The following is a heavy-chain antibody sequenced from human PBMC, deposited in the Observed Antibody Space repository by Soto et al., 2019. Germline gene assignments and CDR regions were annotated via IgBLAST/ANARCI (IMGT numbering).Heavy chain of an antibody. CDR2: IYHSGST. Sequence: QLQLQESGSGLVKPSQTLSLTCAVSGGSISSGGYSWSWIRQPPGKGLEWIGYIYHSGSTYYNPSLKSRVTISVDRSKNQFSLKLSSVTAADTAVYYCARAGYSSSWADWYFDLWGRGTLVTVSS. J-gene: IGHJ2*01. CDR3: ARAGYSSSWADWYFDL. D-gene: IGHD6-13*01. CDR1: GGSISSGGYS. V-gene: IGHV4-30-2*01.